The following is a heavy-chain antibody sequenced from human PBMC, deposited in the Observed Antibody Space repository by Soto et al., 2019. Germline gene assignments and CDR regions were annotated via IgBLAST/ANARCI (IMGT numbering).Heavy chain of an antibody. Sequence: GGSLRLSCAASGFTFSSYGMHWVRQAPGKGLEWVAVISYDGSNKYYADSVKGRFTISRDNSKNTLYLQMNSLRAEDTAVYYCAKVKYRNDYYYGMDVWGQGTTVTVSS. CDR2: ISYDGSNK. CDR3: AKVKYRNDYYYGMDV. V-gene: IGHV3-30*18. J-gene: IGHJ6*02. CDR1: GFTFSSYG. D-gene: IGHD2-2*02.